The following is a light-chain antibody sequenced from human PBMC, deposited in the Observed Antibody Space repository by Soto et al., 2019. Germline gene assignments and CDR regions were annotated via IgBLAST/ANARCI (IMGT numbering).Light chain of an antibody. V-gene: IGLV2-23*01. J-gene: IGLJ1*01. CDR3: CSFAGSDTDV. CDR1: SSNVGTYNL. Sequence: QSALTQPASVSGSPGQSITISCTGTSSNVGTYNLVSWYQQHPGKVPKLMIYEDSKRPSGVSNRFSGSKSGNTASLTISGLQAEDEADYYCCSFAGSDTDVFGTGTKVTVL. CDR2: EDS.